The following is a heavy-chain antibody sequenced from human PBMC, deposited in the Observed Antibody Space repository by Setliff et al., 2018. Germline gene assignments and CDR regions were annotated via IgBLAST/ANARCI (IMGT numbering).Heavy chain of an antibody. CDR2: VSSGGTVK. CDR1: GFSFTDYS. V-gene: IGHV3-23*01. Sequence: GGSLRLSCEGSGFSFTDYSMNWVRQAPGKRLEWVSGVSSGGTVKHYAESVKGRFTISRDNSKNTLYLDMKRLRVEDTAIYSCAKVQRRGWYSYFEDAFDIWGQGTVVTVSS. CDR3: AKVQRRGWYSYFEDAFDI. D-gene: IGHD1-26*01. J-gene: IGHJ3*02.